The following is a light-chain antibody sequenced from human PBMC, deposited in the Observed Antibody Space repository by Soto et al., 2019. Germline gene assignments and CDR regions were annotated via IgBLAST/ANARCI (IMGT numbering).Light chain of an antibody. V-gene: IGLV2-11*01. Sequence: QSVLTQPRSVSGSPGQSVTISCTGTSSDVGGYDHVSWYQYHPDKAPKLIIYDVAKRPSGVPGRFSGSKSGNTASLTISGLQAEDGADYYCCSSADSYTDVFGTGTKVTVL. J-gene: IGLJ1*01. CDR1: SSDVGGYDH. CDR2: DVA. CDR3: CSSADSYTDV.